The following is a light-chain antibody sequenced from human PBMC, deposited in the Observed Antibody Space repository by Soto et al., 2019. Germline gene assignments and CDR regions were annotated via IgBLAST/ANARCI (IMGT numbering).Light chain of an antibody. CDR1: SIGSKS. CDR2: DNG. V-gene: IGLV3-21*02. CDR3: QVWDSSSDHVV. Sequence: SYELSQPPSVSVAPGQTATITCGGMSIGSKSVHWYQQKPGQAPVLVVYDNGDRPSGIPERFSGSNSENTATLTISRVEAGDEADYYCQVWDSSSDHVVIGGGTKVTV. J-gene: IGLJ2*01.